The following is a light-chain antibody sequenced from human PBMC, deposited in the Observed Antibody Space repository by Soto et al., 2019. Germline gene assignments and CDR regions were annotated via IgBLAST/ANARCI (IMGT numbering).Light chain of an antibody. CDR1: SSDVGNYNY. Sequence: QSALTQPRSVSGSLGQSVTISCTGTSSDVGNYNYVSWYQQYPGKAPKLMIYDVSKRPSGVPDRFSGSKSGNTASLTISGLQADDEADYYCCSYAGTYAHVVFGGGTKLTGL. CDR3: CSYAGTYAHVV. CDR2: DVS. J-gene: IGLJ2*01. V-gene: IGLV2-11*01.